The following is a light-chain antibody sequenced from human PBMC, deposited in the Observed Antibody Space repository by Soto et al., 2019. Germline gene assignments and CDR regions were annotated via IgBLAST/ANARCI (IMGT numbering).Light chain of an antibody. J-gene: IGKJ1*01. CDR2: GAS. CDR3: QQYSRAPLT. Sequence: EIVLTHSPGTLSLSPGERATLSCRASQSIDNNYLAWYQQKPGQAPRLVIYGASTRATDIPDRSSASGSGTDFTLTISRLEPEDFAVYYCQQYSRAPLTFGQGTKVDIK. CDR1: QSIDNNY. V-gene: IGKV3-20*01.